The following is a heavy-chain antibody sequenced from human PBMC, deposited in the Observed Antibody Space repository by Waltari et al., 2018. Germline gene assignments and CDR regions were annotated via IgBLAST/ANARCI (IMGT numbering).Heavy chain of an antibody. CDR1: VFTFSSYS. J-gene: IGHJ6*02. CDR2: ISSSSSYI. D-gene: IGHD5-18*01. CDR3: ARSGGYSYGWGMDV. Sequence: EVQLVESGGGLVKPGGSLRLSCAASVFTFSSYSMNWVRQAPGKGLEWVSSISSSSSYIYYADSVKGRFTISRDNAKNSLYLQMNSLRAEDTAVYYCARSGGYSYGWGMDVWGQGTTVTVSS. V-gene: IGHV3-21*01.